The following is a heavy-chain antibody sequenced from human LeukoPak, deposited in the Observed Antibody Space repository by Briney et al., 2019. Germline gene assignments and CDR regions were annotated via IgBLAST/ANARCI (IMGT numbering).Heavy chain of an antibody. V-gene: IGHV1-18*04. CDR2: ISAYNGNT. J-gene: IGHJ4*02. D-gene: IGHD2-2*01. CDR3: ARDPRRIVPAAMNFDY. CDR1: GYTFTSYG. Sequence: GASVKVSCKASGYTFTSYGIGWVRQAPGQGLEWMGWISAYNGNTNYAQKLRGRVTMTTDTSTSTAYMELRSLRSDDTAVYYCARDPRRIVPAAMNFDYWGQGTLVTVSS.